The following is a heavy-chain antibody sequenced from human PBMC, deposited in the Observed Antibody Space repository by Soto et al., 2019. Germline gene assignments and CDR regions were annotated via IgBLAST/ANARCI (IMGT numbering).Heavy chain of an antibody. CDR1: GFTFSSYA. J-gene: IGHJ4*02. D-gene: IGHD3-10*01. CDR2: ISYDGSNK. Sequence: QVQLVESGGGVVQPGRSLRLSCAASGFTFSSYAMHWVRQAPGKGLEWVAVISYDGSNKYYADYVKGRFTISRDNSKNTLYLQMNSLRAEDTAVYYCASRFIYWGQGTLVTVSS. CDR3: ASRFIY. V-gene: IGHV3-30-3*01.